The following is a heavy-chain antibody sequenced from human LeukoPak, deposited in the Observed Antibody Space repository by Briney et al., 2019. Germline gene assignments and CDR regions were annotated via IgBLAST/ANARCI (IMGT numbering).Heavy chain of an antibody. J-gene: IGHJ3*02. CDR2: ISGSGGST. CDR3: AKDYSSGWVNAFDI. Sequence: ETLSLTCTVSGGSISSSSYYWGWIRQPPGKGLEWVSAISGSGGSTYYADSVKGRFTISRDNSKNTLYLQMNSLRAEDTAVYYCAKDYSSGWVNAFDIWGQGTMVTVSS. D-gene: IGHD6-19*01. CDR1: GGSISSSSYY. V-gene: IGHV3-23*01.